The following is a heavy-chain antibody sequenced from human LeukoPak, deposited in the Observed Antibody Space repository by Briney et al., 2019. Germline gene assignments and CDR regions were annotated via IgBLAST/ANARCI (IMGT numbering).Heavy chain of an antibody. J-gene: IGHJ4*02. D-gene: IGHD6-25*01. Sequence: ASVTVSCKASGYTFTSYGISWVRQAPGQGLEWMGWISAYNGNTNYAQKLQGRVTMTTDTSTSTAYMELRSLRSDDTAVYYCARDGLVAGPISWSYWGQGTLVTVSS. CDR1: GYTFTSYG. V-gene: IGHV1-18*01. CDR2: ISAYNGNT. CDR3: ARDGLVAGPISWSY.